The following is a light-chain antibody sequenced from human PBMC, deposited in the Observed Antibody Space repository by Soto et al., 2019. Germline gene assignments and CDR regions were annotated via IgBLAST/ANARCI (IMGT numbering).Light chain of an antibody. CDR2: EVS. CDR3: SSYTRSSTLV. Sequence: QAVVTQPASVSGSPGQSITISCTGTSSDVGGYNYVSWYQQHPGKAPKLMIYEVSNRPSGVSNRFSGSKSGNTASLTISGLQAEDEADYYCSSYTRSSTLVFGTVTKVTVL. J-gene: IGLJ1*01. V-gene: IGLV2-14*01. CDR1: SSDVGGYNY.